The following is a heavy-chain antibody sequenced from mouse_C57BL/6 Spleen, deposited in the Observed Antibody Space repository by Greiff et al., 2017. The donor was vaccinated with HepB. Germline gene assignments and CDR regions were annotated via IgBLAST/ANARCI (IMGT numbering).Heavy chain of an antibody. CDR3: VRRGTTVVGYAMDY. CDR1: GFSFNTYA. J-gene: IGHJ4*01. V-gene: IGHV10-1*01. Sequence: EVNVVESGGGLVQPKGSLKLSCAASGFSFNTYAMNWVRQAPGKGLEWVARIRSKSNNYATYYADSVKDRFTISRDDSESMLYLQMNNLKTEDTAMYYCVRRGTTVVGYAMDYWGQGTSVTVSS. D-gene: IGHD1-1*01. CDR2: IRSKSNNYAT.